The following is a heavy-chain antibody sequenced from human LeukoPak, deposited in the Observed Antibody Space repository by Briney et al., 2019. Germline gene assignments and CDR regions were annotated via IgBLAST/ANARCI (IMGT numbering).Heavy chain of an antibody. CDR2: IIPIFGTA. D-gene: IGHD4-17*01. CDR3: ARNPHDYGDYSYYYYYGMDV. CDR1: GGTFSSYA. V-gene: IGHV1-69*06. Sequence: SEKVSCKASGGTFSSYAISWVRQAPGQGLEWMGGIIPIFGTANYAQKFQGRVTITADKSTSTAYMELSSLRSEDTAVYYCARNPHDYGDYSYYYYYGMDVWGKGTTVTVSS. J-gene: IGHJ6*04.